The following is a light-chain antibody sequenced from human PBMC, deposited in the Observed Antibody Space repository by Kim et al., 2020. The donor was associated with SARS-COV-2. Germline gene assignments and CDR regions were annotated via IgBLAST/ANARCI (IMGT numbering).Light chain of an antibody. J-gene: IGKJ1*01. CDR2: GAS. Sequence: EVVLTQSPRTLSLSPGERATLSCRASQSLSNNYLAWYQQRPGQAPRLLIYGASNRATGIPGRFSGSGSGTDFTLTISRLEPEDFVVYFCQQLHILPWTFGRGTKVDIK. CDR3: QQLHILPWT. V-gene: IGKV3-20*01. CDR1: QSLSNNY.